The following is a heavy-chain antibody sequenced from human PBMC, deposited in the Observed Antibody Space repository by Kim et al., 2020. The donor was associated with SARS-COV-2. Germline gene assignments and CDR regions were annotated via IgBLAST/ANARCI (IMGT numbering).Heavy chain of an antibody. CDR3: TTALAGDANVLLWFGESNFDY. Sequence: GGSLRLSCAASGFTFSNAWMSWVRQAPGKGLEWVGRIKSKTDGGTTDYAAPVKGRFTISRDDSKNTLYLQMNSLKTEDTAVYYCTTALAGDANVLLWFGESNFDYWGQGTLVTVSS. CDR2: IKSKTDGGTT. CDR1: GFTFSNAW. J-gene: IGHJ4*02. D-gene: IGHD3-10*01. V-gene: IGHV3-15*01.